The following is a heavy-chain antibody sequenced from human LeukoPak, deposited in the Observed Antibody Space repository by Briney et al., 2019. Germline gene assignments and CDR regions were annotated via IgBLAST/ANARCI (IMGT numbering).Heavy chain of an antibody. CDR1: GYTFTSYG. CDR3: ARSGDILTGYSPFDY. J-gene: IGHJ4*02. V-gene: IGHV1-18*01. Sequence: APVKVSCKASGYTFTSYGISWVRQAPGQGLEWMGWISAYNGNTNYAQKLQGRVTMTTDTSTSTAYMELRSLRSDDTAVYYCARSGDILTGYSPFDYWGQGTLVTVSS. D-gene: IGHD3-9*01. CDR2: ISAYNGNT.